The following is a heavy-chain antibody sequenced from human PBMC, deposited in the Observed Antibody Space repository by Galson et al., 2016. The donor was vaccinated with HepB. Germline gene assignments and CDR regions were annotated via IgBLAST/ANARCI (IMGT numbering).Heavy chain of an antibody. V-gene: IGHV3-53*01. D-gene: IGHD3-22*01. J-gene: IGHJ4*02. CDR3: ARDTDSRERNDW. Sequence: SLRLSCAVSGFSVSNNYMSWVRQAPGKGLEWVAVIYGGGDTYYADSVKGRFTISRDNSKNTLYLEMHSLRAEDTAVYYCARDTDSRERNDWWGQGTLVTVSS. CDR1: GFSVSNNY. CDR2: IYGGGDT.